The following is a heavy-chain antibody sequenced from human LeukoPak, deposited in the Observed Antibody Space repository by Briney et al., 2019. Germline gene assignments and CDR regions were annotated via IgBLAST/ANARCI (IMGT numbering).Heavy chain of an antibody. CDR3: ARGNSGSYFQDWFDP. J-gene: IGHJ5*02. CDR1: GFTFDDYA. V-gene: IGHV3-9*03. D-gene: IGHD1-26*01. Sequence: GRSLRLSCAASGFTFDDYAMHWVRQAPGKGLEWVSGISWNSGTIGYADSVKGRFTISRDNAKNSLYLQMNSLRDDDMALYYCARGNSGSYFQDWFDPWGQGTLVTVSS. CDR2: ISWNSGTI.